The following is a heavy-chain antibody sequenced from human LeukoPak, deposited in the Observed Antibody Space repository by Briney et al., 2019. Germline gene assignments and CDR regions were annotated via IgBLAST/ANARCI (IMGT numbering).Heavy chain of an antibody. D-gene: IGHD1-26*01. J-gene: IGHJ4*02. Sequence: VASVKVSCKASGGTFSSYAISWVRQAPGQGLEWMGGIIPIFGTANYAQKFQGRVTITADESTSTAYMELSSLRSEDTAVYYCARTLSGSYRTFDYWGQGTLVTVSS. CDR3: ARTLSGSYRTFDY. CDR2: IIPIFGTA. CDR1: GGTFSSYA. V-gene: IGHV1-69*01.